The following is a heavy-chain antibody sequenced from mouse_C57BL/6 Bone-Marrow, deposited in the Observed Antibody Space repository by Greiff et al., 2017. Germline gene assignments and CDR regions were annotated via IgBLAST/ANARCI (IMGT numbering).Heavy chain of an antibody. CDR1: GFNIKNTY. Sequence: EVQLQQSVAELVRPGASVKLSCTASGFNIKNTYMHWVKQRPEQGLEWIGRIDPANGNTKYAPKFPGKATITADTSSNTAYLQLSSLTSEDTAIYYCARRDYYGSSPYYVDYWGQDTTRTVSS. V-gene: IGHV14-3*01. D-gene: IGHD1-1*01. CDR3: ARRDYYGSSPYYVDY. CDR2: IDPANGNT. J-gene: IGHJ2*01.